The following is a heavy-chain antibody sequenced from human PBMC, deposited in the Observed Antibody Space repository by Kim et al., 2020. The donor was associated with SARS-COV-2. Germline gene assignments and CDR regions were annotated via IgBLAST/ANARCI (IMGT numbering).Heavy chain of an antibody. CDR1: GFTFSSYA. D-gene: IGHD3-22*01. J-gene: IGHJ4*02. CDR3: AKEFGEGGYYDSSGYYDY. Sequence: GGSLRLSCAASGFTFSSYAMSWVRQAPGKGLEWVSAISGSGGSTYYADSVKGRFTISRDNSKNTLYLQMNSLRAEDTAVYYCAKEFGEGGYYDSSGYYDYWGQGTLVTVSS. V-gene: IGHV3-23*01. CDR2: ISGSGGST.